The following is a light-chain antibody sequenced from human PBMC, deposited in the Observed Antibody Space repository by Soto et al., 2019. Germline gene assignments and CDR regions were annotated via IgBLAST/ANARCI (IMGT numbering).Light chain of an antibody. CDR3: QQDYNLPRT. V-gene: IGKV3-15*01. CDR1: QSVTTN. CDR2: GTS. Sequence: DILMTQSPATLSVSPGERATLSCRASQSVTTNVAWYQQKPGQPPRLLIYGTSTRATGVTDRFSGSGSGTEFTLTISSLQSDDSAVYYCQQDYNLPRTFGQGTKVEIK. J-gene: IGKJ1*01.